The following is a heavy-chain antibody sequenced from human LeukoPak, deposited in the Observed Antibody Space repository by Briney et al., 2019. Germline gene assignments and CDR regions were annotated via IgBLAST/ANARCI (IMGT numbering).Heavy chain of an antibody. CDR1: GDSISNYY. CDR3: ARDHTDPFRPDYYHYYMDV. Sequence: SETLSLTCTVSGDSISNYYWSWIRQPAGKGLEWIGRIYTSGSTNYNPSLKSRVTMSVDTSGNQFSLKLSSVTAADTAVYYCARDHTDPFRPDYYHYYMDVWGKGTTVTVSS. J-gene: IGHJ6*03. D-gene: IGHD2/OR15-2a*01. V-gene: IGHV4-4*07. CDR2: IYTSGST.